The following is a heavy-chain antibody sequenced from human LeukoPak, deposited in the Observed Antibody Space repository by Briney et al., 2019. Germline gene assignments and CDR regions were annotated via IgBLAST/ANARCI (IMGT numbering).Heavy chain of an antibody. CDR2: INPNSGGT. CDR3: AREKVVVAATEGVAFDI. CDR1: GYTFTGYY. V-gene: IGHV1-2*02. Sequence: ASVTVSCTASGYTFTGYYMHWVRQAPGQGLEWMGWINPNSGGTNYAQKFQGRVTMTRDTSISTAYMELSRLRSDDTAVYYCAREKVVVAATEGVAFDIWGQGTMVTVSS. J-gene: IGHJ3*02. D-gene: IGHD2-15*01.